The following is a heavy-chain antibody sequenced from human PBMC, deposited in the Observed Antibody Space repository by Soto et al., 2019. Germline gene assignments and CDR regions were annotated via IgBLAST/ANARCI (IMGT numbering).Heavy chain of an antibody. V-gene: IGHV1-18*04. CDR3: AGNPSTFREFDY. D-gene: IGHD3-10*01. J-gene: IGHJ4*02. Sequence: ASVKVSCKASGYTFTSYGISWVRQAPGQGLEWMGWISAYNGNTNYAQKLQGRVTMTTDTSTSTAYMELRSLRSDDTAVYYCAGNPSTFREFDYWGQGTLVTVSS. CDR2: ISAYNGNT. CDR1: GYTFTSYG.